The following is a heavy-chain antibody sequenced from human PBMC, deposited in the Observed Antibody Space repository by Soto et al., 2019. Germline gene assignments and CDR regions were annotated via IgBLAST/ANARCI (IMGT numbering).Heavy chain of an antibody. J-gene: IGHJ5*01. Sequence: QVQLVQSGGGVVQPGGSLRLSCADSGFTFSSYAIHWVRQAPGKGLEWVADVSFDGSHKSYAAPVRGRFTLSRDDSKKTVYLQMNSLRAEDTPLYYCAKLGDAVSGFFDFWGQGAQVAVSS. CDR3: AKLGDAVSGFFDF. V-gene: IGHV3-30*18. CDR1: GFTFSSYA. CDR2: VSFDGSHK. D-gene: IGHD3-3*01.